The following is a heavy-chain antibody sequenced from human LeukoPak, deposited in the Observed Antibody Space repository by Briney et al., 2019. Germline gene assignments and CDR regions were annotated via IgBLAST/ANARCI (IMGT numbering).Heavy chain of an antibody. V-gene: IGHV4-34*01. D-gene: IGHD3-3*01. Sequence: SEILSLTCAVYGGSFSGYYWSWIRQPPGKGLEWIGEINHSGSTNYNPSLKSRVTISVDTSKNQFSLKLSSVTAADTAVYYCARESPYDFWSGYYSPPKYYYYMDVWGKGTTVTVSS. CDR2: INHSGST. J-gene: IGHJ6*03. CDR1: GGSFSGYY. CDR3: ARESPYDFWSGYYSPPKYYYYMDV.